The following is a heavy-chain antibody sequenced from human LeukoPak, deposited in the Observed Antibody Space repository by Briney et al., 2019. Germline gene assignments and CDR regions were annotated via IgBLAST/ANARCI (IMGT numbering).Heavy chain of an antibody. Sequence: GGSLRLSCAASGFTVSSNYMSWVRQAPGKGLEWVSVIYSGGSTYYADSVKGRFTISRDNSKNTLYLQMNSLRAEDTAVYYCARDSLPGYSYGSFVYWGQGTLVTVSS. V-gene: IGHV3-53*01. CDR3: ARDSLPGYSYGSFVY. CDR2: IYSGGST. J-gene: IGHJ4*02. CDR1: GFTVSSNY. D-gene: IGHD5-18*01.